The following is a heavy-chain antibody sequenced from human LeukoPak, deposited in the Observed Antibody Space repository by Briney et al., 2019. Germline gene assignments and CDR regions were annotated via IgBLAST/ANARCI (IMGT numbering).Heavy chain of an antibody. CDR3: ARAPYYYDSSGLGIDY. Sequence: ASVKVSCKASGYTFPSYYMHWVRQAPGQGLEWMGIINPSGGSTSYAQKFQGRVTMTRDTSTSTVYMELSSLRSEDTAVYYCARAPYYYDSSGLGIDYWGQGTLVTVSS. V-gene: IGHV1-46*01. CDR1: GYTFPSYY. J-gene: IGHJ4*02. D-gene: IGHD3-22*01. CDR2: INPSGGST.